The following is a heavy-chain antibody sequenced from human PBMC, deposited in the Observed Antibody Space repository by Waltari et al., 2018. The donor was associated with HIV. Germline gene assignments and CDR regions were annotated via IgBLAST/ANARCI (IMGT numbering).Heavy chain of an antibody. D-gene: IGHD6-19*01. CDR1: GFTFSSFG. Sequence: EVQLVESGGGLVKPGGSLRLSCAASGFTFSSFGMNWVRQAPGKGLGWVSYFSCGSNFMYYVDSVKGRFTISRDNAKNSLYLQMNSLRAEDTALYYCARSLAVAGTRGFGMDVWGQGTTVTVSS. J-gene: IGHJ6*02. V-gene: IGHV3-21*01. CDR2: FSCGSNFM. CDR3: ARSLAVAGTRGFGMDV.